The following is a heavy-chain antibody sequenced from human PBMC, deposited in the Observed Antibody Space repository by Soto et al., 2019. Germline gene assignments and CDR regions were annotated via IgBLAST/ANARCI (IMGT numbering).Heavy chain of an antibody. V-gene: IGHV3-23*01. Sequence: GGSLRLSCAASGFTFSSYAMSWVRQAPGKGLEWVSAISGSGGSTYYADSVKGRFTISRDNSKNTLYLQMNSLRAEETAVYYCAKDPLGSGSLPKDGMDVWGQGTTVTVSS. CDR1: GFTFSSYA. CDR3: AKDPLGSGSLPKDGMDV. CDR2: ISGSGGST. D-gene: IGHD3-10*01. J-gene: IGHJ6*02.